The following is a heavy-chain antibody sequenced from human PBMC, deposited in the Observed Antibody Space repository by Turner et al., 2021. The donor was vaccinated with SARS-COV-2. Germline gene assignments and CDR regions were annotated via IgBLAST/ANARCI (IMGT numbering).Heavy chain of an antibody. CDR3: ARDVGYCSSTSCYTWSHFDY. CDR1: VYTFTSYA. D-gene: IGHD2-2*02. V-gene: IGHV1-3*01. J-gene: IGHJ4*02. Sequence: HVQLVKSAAEVTKPGASVKVCCKAAVYTFTSYAMHWVRQAPGQRLEWMGCINAGNGKTKYSQKLQGRFTITRDTSESTVYMELSSLRSEDTAVYYCARDVGYCSSTSCYTWSHFDYWGQGTLVTVSS. CDR2: INAGNGKT.